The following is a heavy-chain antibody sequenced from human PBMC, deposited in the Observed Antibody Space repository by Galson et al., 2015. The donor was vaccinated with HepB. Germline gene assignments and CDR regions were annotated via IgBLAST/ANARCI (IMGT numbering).Heavy chain of an antibody. CDR3: AKDPIGGDGYNYVREQQQDYFDY. D-gene: IGHD5-24*01. CDR1: GFTFSSYA. V-gene: IGHV3-23*01. CDR2: ISGSGGST. Sequence: SLRLSCAASGFTFSSYAMSWVRQAPGKGLEWVSAISGSGGSTYYADSVKGRFTISRDNSKNTLYLQMNSLRAEDTAVYYCAKDPIGGDGYNYVREQQQDYFDYWGQGTLVTVSS. J-gene: IGHJ4*02.